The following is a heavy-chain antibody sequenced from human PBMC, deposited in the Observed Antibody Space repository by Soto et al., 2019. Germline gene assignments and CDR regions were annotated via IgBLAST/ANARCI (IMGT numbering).Heavy chain of an antibody. CDR2: IVVGSGNT. Sequence: SVKVSCKASGFTFTSSAMQWVRQARGQRLEWIGWIVVGSGNTNYAQKFQERVTITRDMSTSTAYMELSSLRSEDTAVYYCAAGGKVPHLYYYYYYGMDVWGQGTTVTVSS. J-gene: IGHJ6*02. V-gene: IGHV1-58*02. CDR3: AAGGKVPHLYYYYYYGMDV. CDR1: GFTFTSSA. D-gene: IGHD1-1*01.